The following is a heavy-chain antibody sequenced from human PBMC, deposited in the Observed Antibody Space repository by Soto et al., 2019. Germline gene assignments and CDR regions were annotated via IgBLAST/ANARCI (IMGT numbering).Heavy chain of an antibody. V-gene: IGHV4-31*03. J-gene: IGHJ5*02. Sequence: SETLSLTCSVSGAALNSGNYYWSWIRQAPGKGLEWIGHIYVTGAVDYNPSLRDRITISQDTSERQFSLNLRLVTAADTAVYYCARLRIATNNYKWFDPWGQGTLVTVSS. CDR1: GAALNSGNYY. CDR2: IYVTGAV. D-gene: IGHD2-21*01. CDR3: ARLRIATNNYKWFDP.